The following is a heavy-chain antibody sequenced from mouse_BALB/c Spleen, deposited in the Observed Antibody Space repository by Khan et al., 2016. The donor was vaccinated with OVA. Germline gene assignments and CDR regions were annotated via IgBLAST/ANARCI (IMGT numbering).Heavy chain of an antibody. J-gene: IGHJ3*01. CDR3: ATHDVNPFAY. CDR1: GFNIKDTY. V-gene: IGHV14-3*02. Sequence: EVQLQQSGAELVKPGASVKLSCTASGFNIKDTYIHWVKQRPEQGPEWIGRIDPANGDTKYDPKFQDKAPITADTSSNTAYLTHSLLTSEDTAVYYCATHDVNPFAYWGQGTLVTVSA. CDR2: IDPANGDT.